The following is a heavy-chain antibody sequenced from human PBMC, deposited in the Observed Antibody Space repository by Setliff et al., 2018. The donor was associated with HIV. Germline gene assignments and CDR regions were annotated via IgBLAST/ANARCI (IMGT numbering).Heavy chain of an antibody. CDR2: IIPHFDAP. CDR3: ASPRLDWSFSHFDY. V-gene: IGHV1-69*13. D-gene: IGHD3-9*01. Sequence: ASVKVSCKASGGTFTSSAISWVRQARGQGLEWMGAIIPHFDAPQYAQKFQGRVTITADQSPSTAYMELSGLTSEDTAVYYCASPRLDWSFSHFDYWGQGTPVTVSS. CDR1: GGTFTSSA. J-gene: IGHJ4*02.